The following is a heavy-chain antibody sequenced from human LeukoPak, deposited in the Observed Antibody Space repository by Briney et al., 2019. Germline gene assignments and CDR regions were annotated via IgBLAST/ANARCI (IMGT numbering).Heavy chain of an antibody. V-gene: IGHV4-34*01. CDR1: GGSFSGYY. J-gene: IGHJ4*02. D-gene: IGHD4-23*01. Sequence: SETLSLTCAVYGGSFSGYYWSWIRQPPGKGLEWIGEINHSGSTNYNPSLKSRVTISVETSKNQFSLKLSSVTAADTAVYYCARGNDYGGNRGAGDFWGQGTLVTVSS. CDR3: ARGNDYGGNRGAGDF. CDR2: INHSGST.